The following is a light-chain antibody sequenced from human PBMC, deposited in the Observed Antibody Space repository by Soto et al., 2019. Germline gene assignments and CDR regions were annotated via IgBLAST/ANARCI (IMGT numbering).Light chain of an antibody. CDR1: SSDVGGYNY. V-gene: IGLV2-14*03. CDR3: TSYTSSSTRGV. J-gene: IGLJ2*01. CDR2: DVS. Sequence: QSVLTQPASVSGSPGQSITISCTGTSSDVGGYNYVSWYQQHPGKAPKLMIYDVSSRPSGVSNRFSGSKSGNTASLTISGLQAEDEADYYCTSYTSSSTRGVFGGGTK.